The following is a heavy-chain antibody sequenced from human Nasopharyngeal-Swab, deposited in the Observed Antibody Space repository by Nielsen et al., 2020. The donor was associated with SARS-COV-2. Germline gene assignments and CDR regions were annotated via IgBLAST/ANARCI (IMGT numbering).Heavy chain of an antibody. CDR1: GGSISSYY. J-gene: IGHJ6*02. CDR2: IYTSGST. D-gene: IGHD3-10*01. CDR3: ARARKYGSGSYGTNGGMDV. Sequence: SETLSLTCTVSGGSISSYYWSWIRQPAGKGLEWIGRIYTSGSTNYNPSLKSRVTMSVDTSKNEFSLKLSSVTAADTAVYYCARARKYGSGSYGTNGGMDVWGQGTTVTVSS. V-gene: IGHV4-4*07.